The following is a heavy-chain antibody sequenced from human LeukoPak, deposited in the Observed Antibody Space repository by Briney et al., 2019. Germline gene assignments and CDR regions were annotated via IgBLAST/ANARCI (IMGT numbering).Heavy chain of an antibody. J-gene: IGHJ4*02. V-gene: IGHV3-23*01. D-gene: IGHD1-26*01. CDR1: GFSFSGYA. Sequence: GGSLRLSCAASGFSFSGYAVSWVRQAPGKGLEWVSAIDGGGGTPYYADSVKGRFTISRDNSKNTLYLQMNSLRAEDTAVYYCAKGFNSGIPEVGKRYYFDYWGQGTLVTVSS. CDR3: AKGFNSGIPEVGKRYYFDY. CDR2: IDGGGGTP.